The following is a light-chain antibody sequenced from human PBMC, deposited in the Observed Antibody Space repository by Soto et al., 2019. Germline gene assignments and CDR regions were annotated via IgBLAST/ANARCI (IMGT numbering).Light chain of an antibody. CDR1: SSDVGSYNR. V-gene: IGLV2-18*02. J-gene: IGLJ1*01. Sequence: SVTISCTGTSSDVGSYNRVSWYQQPPGTAPKVMIYDVSNRPSGVPDRFSGSKSGNTASLTISGLQAEDESDYYCSSYTRSSTYFFGSGTKVTVL. CDR3: SSYTRSSTYF. CDR2: DVS.